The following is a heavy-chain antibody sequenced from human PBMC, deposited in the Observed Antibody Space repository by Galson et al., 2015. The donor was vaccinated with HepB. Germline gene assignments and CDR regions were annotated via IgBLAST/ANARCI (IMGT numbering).Heavy chain of an antibody. Sequence: SETLSLTCTVSGASIGSSGVYWGWIRQPPGKGLEWLGNIYYGGPTYYNPSLKSRVSISVDTSKNQFSLKVSSVTAADTAVYYCARRNRGTFSYYFDYWGRGTLVTVSS. CDR3: ARRNRGTFSYYFDY. CDR2: IYYGGPT. J-gene: IGHJ4*02. D-gene: IGHD1-26*01. CDR1: GASIGSSGVY. V-gene: IGHV4-39*01.